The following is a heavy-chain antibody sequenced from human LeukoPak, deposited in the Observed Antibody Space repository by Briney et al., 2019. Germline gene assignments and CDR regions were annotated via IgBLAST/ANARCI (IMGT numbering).Heavy chain of an antibody. J-gene: IGHJ4*02. CDR2: IYPGDSDT. Sequence: PGESLKISCKGSGYSFTNYWIGWVRQMPGKGLEWMGIIYPGDSDTRYSPSFQGQVTISADKSISTAYLQWSSLQASDTAIYYCARRVNTGNYYYFDYWGQGTLVTVSS. CDR1: GYSFTNYW. D-gene: IGHD1-26*01. CDR3: ARRVNTGNYYYFDY. V-gene: IGHV5-51*01.